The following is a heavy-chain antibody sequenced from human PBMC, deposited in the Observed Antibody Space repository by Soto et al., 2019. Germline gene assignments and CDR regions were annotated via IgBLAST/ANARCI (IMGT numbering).Heavy chain of an antibody. CDR3: ARQASGYYYGWFDP. CDR2: IFYSGGT. D-gene: IGHD3-22*01. J-gene: IGHJ5*02. CDR1: GGSILDSTYY. V-gene: IGHV4-39*01. Sequence: QLLLQESGPGLVKPSETLSLTCTVSGGSILDSTYYWAWIRQSPGKGLEWIGTIFYSGGTFYTPSLKSRVTMSVDTYNNQFSLKLSSVTAADTAVYYCARQASGYYYGWFDPWGQGTLVNVSS.